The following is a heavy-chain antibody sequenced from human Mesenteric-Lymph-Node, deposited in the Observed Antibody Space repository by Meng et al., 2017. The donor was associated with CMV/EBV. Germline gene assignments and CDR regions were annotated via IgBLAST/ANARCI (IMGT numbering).Heavy chain of an antibody. J-gene: IGHJ5*02. D-gene: IGHD3-22*01. V-gene: IGHV3-7*01. CDR1: GFTFSSYW. CDR2: IKQDGSEK. Sequence: GGSLRLSCAASGFTFSSYWMSWVRQAPGKGLEWVANIKQDGSEKYYVDSVKGRFTISRDNAKNSLYLQMNSLRAEDTAVYYCAREYDSSGYPNWFDPWGQGTLVTVSS. CDR3: AREYDSSGYPNWFDP.